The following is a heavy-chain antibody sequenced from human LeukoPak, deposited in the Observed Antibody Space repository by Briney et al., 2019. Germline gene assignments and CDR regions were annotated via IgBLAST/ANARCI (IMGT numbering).Heavy chain of an antibody. CDR3: AKLYCYSSGFIP. J-gene: IGHJ5*02. CDR1: GFTFRSYD. CDR2: ISGSGVST. D-gene: IGHD3-10*01. V-gene: IGHV3-23*01. Sequence: GGSLRLSCAASGFTFRSYDMSWVRQAPGKGLEGVSVISGSGVSTNYADSVKGRFTISRDNSKNTLFLQMNSLRAEDTAMYYCAKLYCYSSGFIPWGQGTLVTVSS.